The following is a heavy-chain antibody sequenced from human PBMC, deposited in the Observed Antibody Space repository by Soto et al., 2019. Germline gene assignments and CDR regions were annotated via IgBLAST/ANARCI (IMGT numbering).Heavy chain of an antibody. CDR2: ISYDGSNK. CDR3: AKDVEYYYGSGSYFDY. D-gene: IGHD3-10*01. Sequence: PGGSLRLSCAASGFTFSSYGMHWVRQAPGKGLEWVAVISYDGSNKYYADSVKGRFTISRDNSKNTLYLQMNSLRAEDTAVYYCAKDVEYYYGSGSYFDYWGQGTLVTVSS. CDR1: GFTFSSYG. V-gene: IGHV3-30*18. J-gene: IGHJ4*02.